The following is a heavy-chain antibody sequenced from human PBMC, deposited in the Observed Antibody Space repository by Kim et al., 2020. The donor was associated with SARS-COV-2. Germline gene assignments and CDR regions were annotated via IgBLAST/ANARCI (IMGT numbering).Heavy chain of an antibody. J-gene: IGHJ4*02. CDR1: GFTFSSYA. V-gene: IGHV3-23*01. CDR2: IRGSGGST. Sequence: GGSLRLSCAASGFTFSSYAMSWVRQAPGKGLEWVSAIRGSGGSTYYADSVKGRFTISRDNSKNTLYLQMNSLRAEDTAVYYCAKWSPGTYYYGSGTDGSYYFDYWGQGTLVTVSS. D-gene: IGHD3-10*01. CDR3: AKWSPGTYYYGSGTDGSYYFDY.